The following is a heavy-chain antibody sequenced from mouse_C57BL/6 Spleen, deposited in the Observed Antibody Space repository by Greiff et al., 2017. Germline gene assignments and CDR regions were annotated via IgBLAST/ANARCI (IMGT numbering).Heavy chain of an antibody. J-gene: IGHJ4*01. CDR3: TCSSGYGAMDY. CDR2: ISSGSSTI. Sequence: EVQRVESGGGLVKPGGSLKLSCAASGFTFSDYGMHWVRQAPEKGLEWVAYISSGSSTIYYADTVKGRFTISIDNAKNTLFLQLTSLRSEDTSMYYCTCSSGYGAMDYWGQGTSVTVSS. D-gene: IGHD3-2*02. V-gene: IGHV5-17*01. CDR1: GFTFSDYG.